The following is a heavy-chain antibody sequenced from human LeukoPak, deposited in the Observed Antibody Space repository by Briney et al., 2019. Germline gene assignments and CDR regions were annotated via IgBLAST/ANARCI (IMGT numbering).Heavy chain of an antibody. D-gene: IGHD5-18*01. V-gene: IGHV4-34*01. CDR3: ARGLQLWYPGDAFDI. CDR2: INHSGST. CDR1: GGSFSGYY. Sequence: SETLSLTCAVYGGSFSGYYWSWISQPPGKGRECIGEINHSGSTNYNPSLKSRVTISVDTSKNQFSLKLSSVTAADTAVYCCARGLQLWYPGDAFDIWGQGTMVTVSS. J-gene: IGHJ3*02.